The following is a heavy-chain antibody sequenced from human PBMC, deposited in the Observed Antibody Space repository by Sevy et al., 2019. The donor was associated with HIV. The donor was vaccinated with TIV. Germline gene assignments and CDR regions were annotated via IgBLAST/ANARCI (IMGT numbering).Heavy chain of an antibody. Sequence: GGSLRLSCAASGFTFSDYGIYWVRQAPGRGLEWVSFISQFGDNKYYAGSVEGRFTISSDNSNNTVYLQMESLRPDDTATYYCAKAHLISWWTLDYWGQGTLVTVSS. CDR1: GFTFSDYG. CDR2: ISQFGDNK. CDR3: AKAHLISWWTLDY. V-gene: IGHV3-30*18. D-gene: IGHD2-8*02. J-gene: IGHJ4*02.